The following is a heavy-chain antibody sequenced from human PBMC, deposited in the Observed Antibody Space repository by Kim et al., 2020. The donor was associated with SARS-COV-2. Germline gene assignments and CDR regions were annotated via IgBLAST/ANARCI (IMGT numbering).Heavy chain of an antibody. Sequence: DSWKGRFTIARDNSKNTLSLQMSSLRSEDTAVYFCTKEGGSTIAGRFAFDIWGQGTMVTVSS. CDR3: TKEGGSTIAGRFAFDI. D-gene: IGHD2-15*01. V-gene: IGHV3-30*02. J-gene: IGHJ3*02.